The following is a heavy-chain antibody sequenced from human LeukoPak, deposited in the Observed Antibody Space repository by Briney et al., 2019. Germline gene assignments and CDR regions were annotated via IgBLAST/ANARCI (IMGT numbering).Heavy chain of an antibody. CDR3: AKESDYGPDY. CDR2: IRGSGGRT. CDR1: GFTFSSYA. D-gene: IGHD4-17*01. Sequence: GGSLRLSCSASGFTFSSYAMHWVRQAPGKGLEYVSAIRGSGGRTDYADSVKGRFTISRDNSKNTLYLEMNSLRAEDTAVYYCAKESDYGPDYWGQGTLVTVS. V-gene: IGHV3-64*04. J-gene: IGHJ4*02.